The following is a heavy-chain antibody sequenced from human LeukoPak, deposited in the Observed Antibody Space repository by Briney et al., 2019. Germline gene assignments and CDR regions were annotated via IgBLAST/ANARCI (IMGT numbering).Heavy chain of an antibody. CDR3: ARPADHYYYGMDV. CDR2: ISSSGSTI. V-gene: IGHV3-48*03. CDR1: GFTFSSYE. Sequence: GGSLRLSCAASGFTFSSYEMNWVRQAPGKGLEWVSYISSSGSTIYYADSVKGRFTISRDNAKNSLSLQMNSLRAEDTAVYYCARPADHYYYGMDVWGQGTTVTVS. J-gene: IGHJ6*02.